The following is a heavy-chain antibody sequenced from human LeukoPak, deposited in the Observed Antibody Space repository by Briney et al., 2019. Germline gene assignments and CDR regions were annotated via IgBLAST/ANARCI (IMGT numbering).Heavy chain of an antibody. CDR2: IYHSGST. Sequence: PSETLSLTCTVSGYSISSGYYWGWIRQPPGKGLEWIGSIYHSGSTNYSPSLKSRVTLSVDKSKNQFSLRLSSVTAADTAVYYRAGAYCGGDCYSGRTFDIWGQGTMVTVSS. CDR3: AGAYCGGDCYSGRTFDI. D-gene: IGHD2-21*02. V-gene: IGHV4-38-2*02. J-gene: IGHJ3*02. CDR1: GYSISSGYY.